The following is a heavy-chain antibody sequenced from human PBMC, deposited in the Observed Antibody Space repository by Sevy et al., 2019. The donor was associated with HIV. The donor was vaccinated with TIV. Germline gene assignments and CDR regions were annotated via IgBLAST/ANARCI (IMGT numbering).Heavy chain of an antibody. CDR1: GFRFSDEP. V-gene: IGHV3-48*02. CDR2: IRSDSSVM. D-gene: IGHD3-16*01. Sequence: GGSLRLSCVASGFRFSDEPMNLVRRAPGKGLEWISNIRSDSSVMSYADTVRGRFTVSRDNARNSLSLQLNSLRDEDTALYYCVRDTQFGFDYWGQGTLVTVSS. J-gene: IGHJ4*02. CDR3: VRDTQFGFDY.